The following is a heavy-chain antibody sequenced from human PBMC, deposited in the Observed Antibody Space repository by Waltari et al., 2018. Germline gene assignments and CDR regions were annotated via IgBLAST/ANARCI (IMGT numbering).Heavy chain of an antibody. Sequence: QVQLQQWGAGLLKPSETLSLTCAVYGGSFSGYYWSWIRQPPGKGLEWIGEINHRGSTNSNPSLKSRVTISVDTSKNQFSLKLSSVTAADTAVYYCAREGGSYDWGQGTLVTVSS. D-gene: IGHD1-26*01. J-gene: IGHJ4*02. CDR1: GGSFSGYY. V-gene: IGHV4-34*01. CDR3: AREGGSYD. CDR2: INHRGST.